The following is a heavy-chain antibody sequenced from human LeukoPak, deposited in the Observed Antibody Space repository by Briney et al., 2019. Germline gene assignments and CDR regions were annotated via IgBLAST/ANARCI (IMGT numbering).Heavy chain of an antibody. CDR2: ISGSGGST. D-gene: IGHD3-22*01. Sequence: GGSLRLSCAASGFTFSSYAMSWVRQAPGKGLEWVSAISGSGGSTYYADSVKGRFTISRDNSKNTLYLQMNSLRAEDTAVYYCASTYYYDSSGYSHPPGAFDIWGQGTMVTVS. CDR1: GFTFSSYA. V-gene: IGHV3-23*01. J-gene: IGHJ3*02. CDR3: ASTYYYDSSGYSHPPGAFDI.